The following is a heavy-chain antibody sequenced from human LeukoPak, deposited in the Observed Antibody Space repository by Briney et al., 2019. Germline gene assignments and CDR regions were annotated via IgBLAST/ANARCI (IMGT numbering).Heavy chain of an antibody. V-gene: IGHV3-30-3*01. Sequence: GGSLRLSCAASGFTFSSYAMHGVRQARGKGREGVAFISYDGSNKYYADSVKGRFTIYRDNSNNTQYLQMNSLRAEDAPIYYSERAVAGHRFYYWGQGPLVPVSA. J-gene: IGHJ4*02. CDR3: ERAVAGHRFYY. D-gene: IGHD6-19*01. CDR1: GFTFSSYA. CDR2: ISYDGSNK.